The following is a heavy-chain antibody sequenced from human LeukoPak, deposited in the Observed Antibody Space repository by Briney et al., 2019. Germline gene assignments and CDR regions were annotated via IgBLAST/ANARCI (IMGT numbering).Heavy chain of an antibody. V-gene: IGHV3-33*08. CDR3: ARDLVGYSYGMDV. Sequence: GGSLRLSCAAPGFTFSSYARSWVRQAPGKGLGWVAVIRYDGNNKYYGDSVKGRFTISRDNAKNTLYLQMKSLRADDTAVYYCARDLVGYSYGMDVWGQGTTVIVSS. D-gene: IGHD3-22*01. CDR1: GFTFSSYA. J-gene: IGHJ6*02. CDR2: IRYDGNNK.